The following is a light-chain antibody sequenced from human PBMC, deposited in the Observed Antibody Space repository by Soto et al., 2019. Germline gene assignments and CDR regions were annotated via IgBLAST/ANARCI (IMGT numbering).Light chain of an antibody. CDR2: DVS. CDR1: SSDVGGYNY. Sequence: QSALTQPRSVSGSPGQSVTISCTGTSSDVGGYNYVSWYQQHPGKAPKLMIYDVSKRPSGVPDRFSGSKSGNTASLTISGLQAEDEAAYYCCSYAGSYTSLFGGGTKVTVL. V-gene: IGLV2-11*01. J-gene: IGLJ2*01. CDR3: CSYAGSYTSL.